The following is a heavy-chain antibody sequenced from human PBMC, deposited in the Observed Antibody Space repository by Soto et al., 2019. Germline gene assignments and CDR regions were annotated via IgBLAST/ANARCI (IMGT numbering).Heavy chain of an antibody. CDR1: GGSISSYY. J-gene: IGHJ6*02. D-gene: IGHD6-13*01. V-gene: IGHV4-59*01. CDR2: IYYSGST. Sequence: PSETLSLTCTVSGGSISSYYWSWIRQPPGKGLEWIGYIYYSGSTNYNPSLKSRVTISVGTSKNQFSLKLSSVTAADTAAYYCAHSRNYYGMDVWGQGTTVTVSS. CDR3: AHSRNYYGMDV.